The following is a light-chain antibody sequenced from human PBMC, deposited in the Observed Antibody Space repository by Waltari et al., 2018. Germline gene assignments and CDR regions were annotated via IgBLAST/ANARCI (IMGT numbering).Light chain of an antibody. CDR3: SSFTSSNTVV. CDR2: DFS. J-gene: IGLJ3*02. Sequence: YQQHPGKAPKLRIYDFSKRPSEVSNRVAGSKSGNTASLTNSGLRPKDEAHYYCSSFTSSNTVVFGAGTKLTVL. V-gene: IGLV2-14*04.